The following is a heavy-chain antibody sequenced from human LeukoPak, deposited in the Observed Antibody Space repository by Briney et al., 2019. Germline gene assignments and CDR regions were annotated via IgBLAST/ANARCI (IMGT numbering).Heavy chain of an antibody. V-gene: IGHV3-23*01. CDR3: AKDMWIQLWLGHYFDY. J-gene: IGHJ4*02. CDR1: GFTFSGYA. Sequence: GGSLRLSCAASGFTFSGYAMSWVRQAPGKGLEWVSAISGSGGSTYYADSVKGRFTISRDNSKNTLYLQMNSLRAEDTAVYYCAKDMWIQLWLGHYFDYWGQGTLVTVSS. D-gene: IGHD5-18*01. CDR2: ISGSGGST.